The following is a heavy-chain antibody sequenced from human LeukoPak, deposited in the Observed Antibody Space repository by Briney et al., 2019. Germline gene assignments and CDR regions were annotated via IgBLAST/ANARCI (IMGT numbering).Heavy chain of an antibody. Sequence: GGSLRLSCAASGFTISSYWMHWVRQAPGKGLVWVSRINSDGSSTSYADSVKGRFTISRDNAKNTLYLQMNSLRAEDTAVYYCASPVAEWELLPFDYWGQGTLVTVSS. J-gene: IGHJ4*02. CDR2: INSDGSST. CDR1: GFTISSYW. CDR3: ASPVAEWELLPFDY. D-gene: IGHD1-26*01. V-gene: IGHV3-74*01.